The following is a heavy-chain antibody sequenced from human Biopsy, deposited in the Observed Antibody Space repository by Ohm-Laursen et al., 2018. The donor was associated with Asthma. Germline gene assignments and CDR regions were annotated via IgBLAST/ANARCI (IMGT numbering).Heavy chain of an antibody. CDR2: ISVYNGNT. J-gene: IGHJ6*02. CDR1: GYTFNSAG. CDR3: ARAVDYSHYYGIDV. V-gene: IGHV1-18*01. D-gene: IGHD3-10*01. Sequence: SVKVSCQTSGYTFNSAGITWVRQAPGQGLEWMGWISVYNGNTKVAQKLQDRVTMITDTSTSTAYMELSSLRSDDTAVYFCARAVDYSHYYGIDVWGQGTTVTVS.